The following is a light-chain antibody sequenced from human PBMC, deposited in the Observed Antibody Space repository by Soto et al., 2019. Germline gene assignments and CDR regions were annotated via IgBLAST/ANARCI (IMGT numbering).Light chain of an antibody. CDR1: SSDVGSYNL. CDR3: CSYAGSSTV. J-gene: IGLJ2*01. V-gene: IGLV2-23*02. CDR2: EVS. Sequence: QSALTQAASVSGSPGQSITISCTGTSSDVGSYNLVSWYQQHPGKAPKLMIYEVSKRPSGVSNRFSGSKSGNTASLTISGLQAEDEADYYCCSYAGSSTVFGGGTKVTVL.